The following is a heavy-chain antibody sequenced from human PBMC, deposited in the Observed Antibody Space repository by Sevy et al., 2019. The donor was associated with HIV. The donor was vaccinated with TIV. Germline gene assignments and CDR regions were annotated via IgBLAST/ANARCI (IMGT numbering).Heavy chain of an antibody. D-gene: IGHD2-8*01. V-gene: IGHV3-23*01. Sequence: GGSLRLSCAASGLAFYEYSMSWIRQAPGKGLEWVAPLSFGCGKINYADSVKGRFTISRDNSKNSFYLQMDNLRVEDTALYYCAREGCSRPHDYWGQGTRVTVSS. CDR1: GLAFYEYS. J-gene: IGHJ4*02. CDR3: AREGCSRPHDY. CDR2: LSFGCGKI.